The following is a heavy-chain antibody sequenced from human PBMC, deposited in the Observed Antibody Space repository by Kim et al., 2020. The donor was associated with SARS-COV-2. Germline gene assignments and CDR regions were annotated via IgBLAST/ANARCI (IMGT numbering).Heavy chain of an antibody. V-gene: IGHV3-21*01. D-gene: IGHD6-6*01. CDR3: EGDDGEQARWSGMDV. Sequence: GGSLRLSCAASGLTFSSCDMNWVRQAPGKGLEWVSYSSRSSSYIYYAGAVKGRFTISRDNAKNSLYLQMDSLRAEDTAVYYCEGDDGEQARWSGMDVWGQGTTVSVSS. J-gene: IGHJ6*02. CDR1: GLTFSSCD. CDR2: SSRSSSYI.